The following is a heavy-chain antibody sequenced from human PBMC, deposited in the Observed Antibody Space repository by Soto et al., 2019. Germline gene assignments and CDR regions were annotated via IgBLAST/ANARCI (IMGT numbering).Heavy chain of an antibody. CDR2: INHSGST. D-gene: IGHD3-10*01. CDR1: GGSFSGYY. Sequence: QVQLQQWGAGLLKPSETLSLTCAVYGGSFSGYYWSWIRQPPGKGLEWIGEINHSGSTNYNPSLKSRVTIAVDTSKNQFSLKLSSVTDADTAVYYCARGQVESVSGSYYNGAFDIWGQGTMVTVSS. J-gene: IGHJ3*02. V-gene: IGHV4-34*01. CDR3: ARGQVESVSGSYYNGAFDI.